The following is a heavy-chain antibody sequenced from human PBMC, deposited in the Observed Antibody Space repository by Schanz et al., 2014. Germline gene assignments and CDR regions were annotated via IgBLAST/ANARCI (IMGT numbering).Heavy chain of an antibody. CDR2: ISPSSGGT. J-gene: IGHJ5*02. V-gene: IGHV1-2*06. CDR3: ARESVSRTRLFDP. Sequence: QVQVIQSGPEVKKPGASVKVSCKASGYTFTNHYLHWVRQAPGQGLEWMGRISPSSGGTNYAQNFQGRVTMTKDTSLNTVYMELSSLTSDFPAVYFCARESVSRTRLFDPWGQGTLVSLSS. CDR1: GYTFTNHY. D-gene: IGHD3-3*01.